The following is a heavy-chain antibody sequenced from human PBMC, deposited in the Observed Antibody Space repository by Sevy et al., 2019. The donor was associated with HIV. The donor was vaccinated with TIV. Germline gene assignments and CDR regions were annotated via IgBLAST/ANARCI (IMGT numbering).Heavy chain of an antibody. CDR1: GFTFSSYS. D-gene: IGHD4-4*01. CDR3: ARGGVTTVTKVPCFYDY. V-gene: IGHV3-21*01. J-gene: IGHJ4*02. Sequence: GGSLRLSCAASGFTFSSYSMNWVRQAPGKGLEWVSSISSSSSYIYYADSVKGRFTISRDNAKNSLYLQMNSLRAEDTAVYYCARGGVTTVTKVPCFYDYWGQGTLVTASS. CDR2: ISSSSSYI.